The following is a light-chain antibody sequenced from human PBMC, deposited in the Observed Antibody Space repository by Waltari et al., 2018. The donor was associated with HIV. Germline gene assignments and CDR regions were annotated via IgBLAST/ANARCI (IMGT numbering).Light chain of an antibody. Sequence: QSVLTQPRSASGAPGPRVTISCYGSYSTIESDNVYWYQHLPGTAPKLLIYKNIQRPSGVPDRFSGSKSGASAYLAISGLRSEDEADYYCTGWDASLSEYVFGPGTRVTV. V-gene: IGLV1-47*01. CDR3: TGWDASLSEYV. CDR1: YSTIESDN. J-gene: IGLJ1*01. CDR2: KNI.